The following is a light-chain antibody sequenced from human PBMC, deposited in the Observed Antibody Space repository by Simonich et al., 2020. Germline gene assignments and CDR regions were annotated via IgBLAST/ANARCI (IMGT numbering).Light chain of an antibody. CDR1: QSVLYSSNNKNY. Sequence: DIVMTQSPDSLAVSLGERATINCKSRQSVLYSSNNKNYFAWYQQKPGQPPKLLMYWASTRESGVPDRFSGSGSGTYFTLTISSLQAEDVAVYYCQQYYSTPLTFGGGAKVEIK. CDR2: WAS. V-gene: IGKV4-1*01. J-gene: IGKJ4*01. CDR3: QQYYSTPLT.